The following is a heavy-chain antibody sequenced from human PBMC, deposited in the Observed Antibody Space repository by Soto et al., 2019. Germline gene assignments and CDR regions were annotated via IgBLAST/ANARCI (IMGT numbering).Heavy chain of an antibody. D-gene: IGHD3-3*01. Sequence: GGSLRLSCAASGFTFSSYSMNWVRQAPGKGLEWVSYISSSSSTIYYADSVKGRFTISRDNAKNSLYLQMNSLRDEDTAVYYCARMYYDFWSAEGGMDVWGQGTTVTVS. CDR3: ARMYYDFWSAEGGMDV. CDR1: GFTFSSYS. J-gene: IGHJ6*02. CDR2: ISSSSSTI. V-gene: IGHV3-48*02.